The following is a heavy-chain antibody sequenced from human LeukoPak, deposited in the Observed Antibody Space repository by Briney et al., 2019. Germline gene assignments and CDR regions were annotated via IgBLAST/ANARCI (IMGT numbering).Heavy chain of an antibody. D-gene: IGHD3-22*01. CDR2: INSDGTTT. V-gene: IGHV3-74*01. J-gene: IGHJ4*02. CDR3: ARDRKDPSGDYFSSDFFDY. CDR1: GFTFSGYW. Sequence: PGGSLRLSCAASGFTFSGYWMHWARQAPGKGLVWVSRINSDGTTTNYADSVKGRFTISRDNAKNTLFLHMNSLRADDTAVYYCARDRKDPSGDYFSSDFFDYWGQGTLVTVSS.